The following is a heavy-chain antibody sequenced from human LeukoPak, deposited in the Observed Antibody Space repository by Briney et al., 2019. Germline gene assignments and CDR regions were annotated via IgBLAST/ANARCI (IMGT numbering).Heavy chain of an antibody. D-gene: IGHD3-22*01. Sequence: GASVKVSCKASGGTFSSYAISWVRQAPGQGLERMGGIIPIFGTANYAQKFQGRVTITTDESTSTAYMELSSLRSEDTAVYYCARAGSSGYYTYYFDYWGQGTLVTVSS. V-gene: IGHV1-69*05. CDR1: GGTFSSYA. CDR2: IIPIFGTA. CDR3: ARAGSSGYYTYYFDY. J-gene: IGHJ4*02.